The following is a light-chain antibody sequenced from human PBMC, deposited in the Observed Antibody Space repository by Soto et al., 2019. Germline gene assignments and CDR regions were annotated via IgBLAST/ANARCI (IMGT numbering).Light chain of an antibody. CDR1: SSDVGGYDY. CDR3: SSYTGSTTLRV. CDR2: NVN. Sequence: QSVLTQPASVSGSPGQANAISCTGTSSDVGGYDYVSWYQQHPGKAPKLMIYNVNNRPSGVSDRFSGSKSGNTASLTISGLQAEDEADYYCSSYTGSTTLRVFGGGTKLTVL. J-gene: IGLJ2*01. V-gene: IGLV2-14*01.